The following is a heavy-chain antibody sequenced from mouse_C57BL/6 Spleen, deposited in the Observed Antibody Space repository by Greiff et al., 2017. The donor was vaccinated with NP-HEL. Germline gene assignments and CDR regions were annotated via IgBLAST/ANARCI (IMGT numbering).Heavy chain of an antibody. J-gene: IGHJ2*01. CDR3: ARSGVTTGCFDY. V-gene: IGHV1-55*01. CDR2: ISPGSGST. Sequence: QVQLQQPGAELVKPGASVKMSCKASGSTFTSYWITWVKQRPGQGLEWIGDISPGSGSTNYNEKFKRKATLTVDTSSSTAYMQLSSLTSEASAVYYCARSGVTTGCFDYWGQGTTLTVSS. CDR1: GSTFTSYW. D-gene: IGHD2-2*01.